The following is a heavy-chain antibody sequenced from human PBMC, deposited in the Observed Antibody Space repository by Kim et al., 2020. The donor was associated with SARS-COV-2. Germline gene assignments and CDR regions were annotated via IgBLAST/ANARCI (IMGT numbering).Heavy chain of an antibody. CDR3: AKDGWSQTDYYYYYYMDV. CDR1: GFTFDNYA. D-gene: IGHD2-8*01. Sequence: GGSLRLSCAASGFTFDNYAMNWVRQAPGKGLEWVSSISGGGGSTYYADSVKGRFTISRDNSKNSLYLQMNSLRTEDTAVYYCAKDGWSQTDYYYYYYMDV. V-gene: IGHV3-43*02. CDR2: ISGGGGST. J-gene: IGHJ6*03.